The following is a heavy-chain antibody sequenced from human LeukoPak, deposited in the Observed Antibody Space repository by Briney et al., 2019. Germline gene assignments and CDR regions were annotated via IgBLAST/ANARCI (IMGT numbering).Heavy chain of an antibody. D-gene: IGHD3-22*01. Sequence: SETLSLTCTVSGGSISSYYWSWIRQPPGKGLEWIGYIYYSGSTNYNPSLKSRVTLSVDTSKNQFSLTLSSVTAADTAVYYCAREGPNYYDSSGYYSGNGYFDLWGRGTLVTVSS. CDR2: IYYSGST. J-gene: IGHJ2*01. V-gene: IGHV4-59*01. CDR1: GGSISSYY. CDR3: AREGPNYYDSSGYYSGNGYFDL.